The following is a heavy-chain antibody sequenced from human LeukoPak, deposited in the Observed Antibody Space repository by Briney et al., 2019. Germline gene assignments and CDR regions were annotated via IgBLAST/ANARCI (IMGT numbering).Heavy chain of an antibody. CDR2: INPNSGGT. J-gene: IGHJ4*02. Sequence: ASVKVSCKASGYTFTGYYIHWVRQAPGQGLEWMGWINPNSGGTNYAQKFQGRVTMTRDTSISTAYMELSRLRSDDTAVYYCARWGAIVLMVYGFDYWGQGTLVTVSS. V-gene: IGHV1-2*02. CDR1: GYTFTGYY. D-gene: IGHD2-8*01. CDR3: ARWGAIVLMVYGFDY.